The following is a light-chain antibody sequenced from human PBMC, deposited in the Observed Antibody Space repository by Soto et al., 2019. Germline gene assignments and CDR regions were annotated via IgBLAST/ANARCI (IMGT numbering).Light chain of an antibody. V-gene: IGKV1-13*02. CDR3: QQFNSFPLT. J-gene: IGKJ3*01. Sequence: AIQLTQSPSSLSASVGDRVTITCRASQGISSTLAWYQQKPGKAPKVLIYDVSSLESGFPSRFSGSGSGADFTLTISSLQPEDFATYYCQQFNSFPLTFGPGTTVDIK. CDR2: DVS. CDR1: QGISST.